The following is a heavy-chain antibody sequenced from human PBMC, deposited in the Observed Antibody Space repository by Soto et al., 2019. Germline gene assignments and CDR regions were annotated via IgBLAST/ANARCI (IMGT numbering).Heavy chain of an antibody. CDR2: IHHSGST. Sequence: SETLSLTCSVSRGSITSGTPCWGWVRQPPERGLEWIGYIHHSGSTFYNPSLKSRVTISVDTSKNQFSLHLSSVTAADTAVYFCAREDDGGDTLDVWGQGTTVTVSS. CDR1: RGSITSGTPC. D-gene: IGHD2-21*02. J-gene: IGHJ6*02. V-gene: IGHV4-30-4*08. CDR3: AREDDGGDTLDV.